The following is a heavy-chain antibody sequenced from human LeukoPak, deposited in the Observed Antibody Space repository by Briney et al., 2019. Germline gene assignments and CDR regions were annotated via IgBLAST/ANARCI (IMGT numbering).Heavy chain of an antibody. Sequence: SETLSLTCAVYGGSFSGYYWSWIRQPPGKGLEWIGEINHSGSTNYNPSLKSRVTISVDTSKSQFSLKLSSVTAADTAVYYCARARNQQLVRKRSYYYYMDVWGKGTTVTVSS. CDR3: ARARNQQLVRKRSYYYYMDV. CDR2: INHSGST. CDR1: GGSFSGYY. V-gene: IGHV4-34*01. D-gene: IGHD6-13*01. J-gene: IGHJ6*03.